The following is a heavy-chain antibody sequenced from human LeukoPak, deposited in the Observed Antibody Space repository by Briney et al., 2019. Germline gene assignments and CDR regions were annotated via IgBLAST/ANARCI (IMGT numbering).Heavy chain of an antibody. D-gene: IGHD6-13*01. V-gene: IGHV1-8*01. CDR3: ARGRRAAAGRNWFDP. CDR2: MNPNSGNT. J-gene: IGHJ5*02. Sequence: ASVKVSCKASGYTFTSYDSNWVRQATGQGLEWMGWMNPNSGNTGYAQKFQGRVTLTRKTSISTAYMELSSLRSEDTAVYYCARGRRAAAGRNWFDPWGQGTLVTVSS. CDR1: GYTFTSYD.